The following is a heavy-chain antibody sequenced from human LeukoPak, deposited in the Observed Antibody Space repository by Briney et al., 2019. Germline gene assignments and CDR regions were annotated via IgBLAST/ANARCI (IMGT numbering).Heavy chain of an antibody. CDR3: ARGLDV. Sequence: GASVKVSCKASGGTFSSYGISWVRQAPGQGLEWMGRIIPILGIRNSAQKFQGRVTITADKSTSTAYMELSSLRSEDTAVHYCARGLDVWGQGTTVTVSS. CDR2: IIPILGIR. CDR1: GGTFSSYG. J-gene: IGHJ6*02. V-gene: IGHV1-69*04.